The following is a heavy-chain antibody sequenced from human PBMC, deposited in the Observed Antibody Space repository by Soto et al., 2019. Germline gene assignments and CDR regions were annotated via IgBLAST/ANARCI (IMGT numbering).Heavy chain of an antibody. D-gene: IGHD6-19*01. CDR3: AKDSRLAGAGSWRYYYYMDV. V-gene: IGHV3-23*01. CDR1: GFTFSSYA. CDR2: ISGSGGST. J-gene: IGHJ6*03. Sequence: GGSLRLSCAASGFTFSSYAMSWVRQAPGKGLEWVSAISGSGGSTYYADSVKGRFTISRDNSKNTLYLQMNSLRAEDTAVYYCAKDSRLAGAGSWRYYYYMDVWGKGTTVTVSS.